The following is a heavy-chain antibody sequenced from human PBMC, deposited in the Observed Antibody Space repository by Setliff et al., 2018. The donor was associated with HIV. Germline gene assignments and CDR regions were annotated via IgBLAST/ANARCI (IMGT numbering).Heavy chain of an antibody. CDR3: ASCIAAAGWTYYYYMDV. CDR2: LRPSGNT. CDR1: GGPFSSSSYY. Sequence: PSETLSLTCTVSGGPFSSSSYYWGWIRQPPGKGLEWIGSLRPSGNTYYNPSLKSRVTISVDTSKNQFSLKVNSVTAADTAVYYCASCIAAAGWTYYYYMDVWGKGTTVTVSS. J-gene: IGHJ6*03. V-gene: IGHV4-39*07. D-gene: IGHD6-13*01.